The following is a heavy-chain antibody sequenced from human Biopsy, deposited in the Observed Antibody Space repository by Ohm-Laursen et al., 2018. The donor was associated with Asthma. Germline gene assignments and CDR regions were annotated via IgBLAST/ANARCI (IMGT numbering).Heavy chain of an antibody. CDR2: VSYDGGVA. D-gene: IGHD3-3*01. V-gene: IGHV3-30*18. Sequence: SLRLSCAASGFVFRSHAIHWVRRAPGKGLEWVAVVSYDGGVAHYADSMKGRFTISRDNAKSTLYLQMNRLRTDDTAVYYCAKRRGYSDLTDFDHWGQGTLVTVSS. J-gene: IGHJ4*02. CDR1: GFVFRSHA. CDR3: AKRRGYSDLTDFDH.